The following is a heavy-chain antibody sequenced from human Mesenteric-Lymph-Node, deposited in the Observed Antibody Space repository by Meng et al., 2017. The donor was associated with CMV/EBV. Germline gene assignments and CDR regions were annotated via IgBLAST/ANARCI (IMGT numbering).Heavy chain of an antibody. D-gene: IGHD2-2*01. Sequence: GSLRLSCAVYGGSFSGYYWSWIRQPPGKGLEWIGEINHSGSTNYNPSLKSRVTISVDTSKNQFSLKLSSVTAADTAVYYCARPRGRYCSSTSCSKAFDIWGQGTMVTVSS. CDR2: INHSGST. CDR1: GGSFSGYY. V-gene: IGHV4-34*01. CDR3: ARPRGRYCSSTSCSKAFDI. J-gene: IGHJ3*02.